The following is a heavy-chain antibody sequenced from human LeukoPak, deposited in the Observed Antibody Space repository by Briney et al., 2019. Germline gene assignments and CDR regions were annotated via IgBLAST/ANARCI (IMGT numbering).Heavy chain of an antibody. CDR3: ARVSSSWYFFDY. CDR2: INPSGGST. Sequence: GASVKVSCKASGYIFTSYNMNWVRQAPGQGLEWMGIINPSGGSTSYAQKFQGRVTMTRDMSTSTVYMELSSLRSEDTAVYYCARVSSSWYFFDYWGQGTLVTVSS. D-gene: IGHD6-13*01. CDR1: GYIFTSYN. J-gene: IGHJ4*02. V-gene: IGHV1-46*01.